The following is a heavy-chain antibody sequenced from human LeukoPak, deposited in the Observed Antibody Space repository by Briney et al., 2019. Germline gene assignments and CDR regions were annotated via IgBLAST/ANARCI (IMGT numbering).Heavy chain of an antibody. J-gene: IGHJ3*02. CDR3: AKDKGAIVVVPAAIKVGGMGAFDI. CDR1: GFTFSSYS. V-gene: IGHV3-21*04. D-gene: IGHD2-2*02. Sequence: PGGSLRLSCAASGFTFSSYSMNWVRQAPGKGLEWVSSISSSSSYIYYADSVKGRFTISRDNPKNSLYLQMNSLRAEDMALYYCAKDKGAIVVVPAAIKVGGMGAFDIWGQGTMVTVSS. CDR2: ISSSSSYI.